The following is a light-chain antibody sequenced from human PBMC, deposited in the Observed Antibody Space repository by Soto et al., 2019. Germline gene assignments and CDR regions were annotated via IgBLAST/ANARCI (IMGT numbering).Light chain of an antibody. Sequence: IQMTQSPSTLSASVGDKVTITCRASQSISSWLAWYQQKPGKAPKILIYKASNLQSGVPSRFSGSGSGTDFTLTISSLQPDDVATYYCQQYNSFSPWTFGQGTKVEIK. CDR3: QQYNSFSPWT. CDR2: KAS. J-gene: IGKJ1*01. V-gene: IGKV1-5*03. CDR1: QSISSW.